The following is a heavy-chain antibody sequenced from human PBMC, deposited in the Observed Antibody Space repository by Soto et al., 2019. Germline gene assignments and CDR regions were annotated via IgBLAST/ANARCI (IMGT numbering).Heavy chain of an antibody. V-gene: IGHV4-34*01. J-gene: IGHJ6*02. CDR3: ARIPTTKIYYYYGMDV. CDR1: GGSFSGYY. D-gene: IGHD1-1*01. CDR2: INHSGST. Sequence: LSLTCAVYGGSFSGYYWSWIRQPPGKGLEWIGEINHSGSTNYNPSLKSRVTISVDTSKNQFSLKLSSVTAADTAVYYCARIPTTKIYYYYGMDVWGQGTTVTVSS.